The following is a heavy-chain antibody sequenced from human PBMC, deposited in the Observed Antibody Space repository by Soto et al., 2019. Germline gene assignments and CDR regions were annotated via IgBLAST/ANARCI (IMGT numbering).Heavy chain of an antibody. CDR1: GASISSGGYY. D-gene: IGHD6-6*01. CDR3: ARASSSSSAADY. V-gene: IGHV4-31*03. Sequence: QVQLQESSTGLVKASQTLSLICSVSGASISSGGYYWSWIRHHPGKGLEWIGYIYDSESAYYNPSLKSRVTISMDTSKNHFAMKLSSVTAADTAVYYCARASSSSSAADYWGQGTLITVSS. J-gene: IGHJ4*02. CDR2: IYDSESA.